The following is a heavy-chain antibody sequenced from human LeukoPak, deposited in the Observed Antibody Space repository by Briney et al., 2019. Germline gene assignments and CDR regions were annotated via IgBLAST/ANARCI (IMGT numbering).Heavy chain of an antibody. J-gene: IGHJ4*02. CDR3: LTGDYDFWSGFYSPNHYFDY. CDR2: IKGKTAAGAP. Sequence: PGRSLRLSCAASGFTFSSYAMHWVRQAPGKGLEWVGRIKGKTAAGAPDYVASVKGRFTISRDDSKNTLFLQMNSLKTEDTAVYYCLTGDYDFWSGFYSPNHYFDYWGQGTLVTVSS. CDR1: GFTFSSYA. D-gene: IGHD3-3*01. V-gene: IGHV3-15*01.